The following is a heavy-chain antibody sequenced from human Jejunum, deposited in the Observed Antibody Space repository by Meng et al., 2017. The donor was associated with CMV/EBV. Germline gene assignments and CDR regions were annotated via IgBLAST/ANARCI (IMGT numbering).Heavy chain of an antibody. CDR2: ISYDGSSK. CDR1: FRHFA. V-gene: IGHV3-30-3*01. Sequence: FRHFALHWVRQAPGKGLEWVAVISYDGSSKSYTDSVRGRFTISRDNSNNRLYLQMNSLRGGDAAVYYCARVRSTNFGVVVYALDVWGQGTTVTVSS. D-gene: IGHD3-3*01. J-gene: IGHJ6*02. CDR3: ARVRSTNFGVVVYALDV.